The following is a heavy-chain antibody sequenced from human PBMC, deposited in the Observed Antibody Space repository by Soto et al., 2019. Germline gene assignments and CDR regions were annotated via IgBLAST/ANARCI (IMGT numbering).Heavy chain of an antibody. CDR1: GFTFTRYS. D-gene: IGHD3-10*01. J-gene: IGHJ4*02. CDR2: ITTSSGTK. CDR3: ARDRTGGPFDS. Sequence: EVQLVESGGGLVQPGGSLRLSCAASGFTFTRYSMSWVRQAPGKGLEWIAYITTSSGTKYYADSVEGRFTISRDNTQGSVFLQMNSLGVEETGVYYCARDRTGGPFDSWGPGTLVTVSS. V-gene: IGHV3-48*01.